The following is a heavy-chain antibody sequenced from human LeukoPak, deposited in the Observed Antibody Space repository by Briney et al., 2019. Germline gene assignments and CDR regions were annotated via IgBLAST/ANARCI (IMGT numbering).Heavy chain of an antibody. D-gene: IGHD3-16*01. V-gene: IGHV4-4*07. J-gene: IGHJ4*02. CDR3: ARGLHMITDLYYFDY. Sequence: PSETLSLTCTVSGGSISSYYWSWIRQPAGKGLEWIRRIYTSGSTNYNPSLKSRVTMSVDTPKNQFSLKLSSVTAADTAVYYCARGLHMITDLYYFDYWGQGTLVTVSS. CDR1: GGSISSYY. CDR2: IYTSGST.